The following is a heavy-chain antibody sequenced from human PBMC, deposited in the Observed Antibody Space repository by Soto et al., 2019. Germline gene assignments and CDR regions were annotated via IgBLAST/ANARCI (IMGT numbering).Heavy chain of an antibody. V-gene: IGHV6-1*01. CDR2: TYYRSKWYN. CDR3: ARAHLYSSGWYDLGAFDI. Sequence: SQTLSLTCAISGDSVSSNSAAWNWIRQSPSRGLEWLGRTYYRSKWYNDYAVSVKSRITINPDTSKNQFSLQLNSVTPEDTAVYYCARAHLYSSGWYDLGAFDIRGQGTMVTVSS. J-gene: IGHJ3*02. D-gene: IGHD6-19*01. CDR1: GDSVSSNSAA.